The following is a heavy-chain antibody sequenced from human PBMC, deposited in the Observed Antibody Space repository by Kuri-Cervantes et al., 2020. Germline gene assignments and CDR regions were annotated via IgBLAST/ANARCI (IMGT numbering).Heavy chain of an antibody. D-gene: IGHD6-13*01. J-gene: IGHJ4*02. CDR1: CYTFSSYG. Sequence: ASVKVSCKAYCYTFSSYGITWLRHAPGQGLEWMGSISAYNDNTNYAKKVQGRISMTTDTSTSKAYMELRSLRSDDTAVYYCATARSSSWYKSPYFDYWGQGTLVTVSS. CDR2: ISAYNDNT. V-gene: IGHV1-18*01. CDR3: ATARSSSWYKSPYFDY.